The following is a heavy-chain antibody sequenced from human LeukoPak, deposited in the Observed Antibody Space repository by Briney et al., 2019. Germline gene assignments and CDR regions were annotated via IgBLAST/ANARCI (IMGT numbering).Heavy chain of an antibody. D-gene: IGHD2-2*01. CDR1: GFTQNYHR. V-gene: IGHV3-15*01. J-gene: IGHJ3*01. Sequence: PGGSLTLPCAPSGFTQNYHRMTWLPHATGKALEWVGHIKGTSDCGTRDYAAPVKGRFTMSRDDSRYTVYLQMSSLKTEDTAVYYCARDRYCASSTCPGAFDLWGQGTVVTVSS. CDR3: ARDRYCASSTCPGAFDL. CDR2: IKGTSDCGTR.